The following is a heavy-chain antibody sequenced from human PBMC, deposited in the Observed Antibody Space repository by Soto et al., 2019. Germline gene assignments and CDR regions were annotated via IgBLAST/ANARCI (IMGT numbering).Heavy chain of an antibody. CDR3: AGHGGQWLNWFDP. J-gene: IGHJ5*02. CDR1: GFTFSSYD. D-gene: IGHD6-19*01. CDR2: ISSSSSTI. V-gene: IGHV3-48*01. Sequence: EVQLVESGGGLVQPGGSLRLSCAASGFTFSSYDMNWVRQAPGKGLEWVSYISSSSSTIYYADSVKGRFTISRDNAKNSLYLQMNSLRAEHTAVYYCAGHGGQWLNWFDPWGQGILVTVSS.